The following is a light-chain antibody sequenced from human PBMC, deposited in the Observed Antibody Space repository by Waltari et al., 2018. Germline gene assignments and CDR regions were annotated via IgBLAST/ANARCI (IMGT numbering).Light chain of an antibody. Sequence: QSALTQPASVSASPGQSNTLSCPGTHSDVGGYDDFTWYQQHPGKAPKLMIYDVSNRPSGVSNRFSGSKSGNTASLTISGLQAEDEADYYCSSYTSISACVLFGGGTKLTVL. V-gene: IGLV2-14*03. CDR2: DVS. CDR3: SSYTSISACVL. CDR1: HSDVGGYDD. J-gene: IGLJ3*02.